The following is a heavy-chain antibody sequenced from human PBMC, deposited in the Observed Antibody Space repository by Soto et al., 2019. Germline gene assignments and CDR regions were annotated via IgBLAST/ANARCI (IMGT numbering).Heavy chain of an antibody. J-gene: IGHJ5*02. Sequence: SGPTLVNPTHTLTLTCIFSGFSLRTSGVGVGWIRQPPGKALEWLGSIYWNDDKRYSPSLKSRLTITKDTSKNQVVLTMTNMDPVDTATYYYAKSGSSGWYGWFDPWGQGTLVTVSS. CDR2: IYWNDDK. CDR3: AKSGSSGWYGWFDP. D-gene: IGHD6-19*01. V-gene: IGHV2-5*01. CDR1: GFSLRTSGVG.